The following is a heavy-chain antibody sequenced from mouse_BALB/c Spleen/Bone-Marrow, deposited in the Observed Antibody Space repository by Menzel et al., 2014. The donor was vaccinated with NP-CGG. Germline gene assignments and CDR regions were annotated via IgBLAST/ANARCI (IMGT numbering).Heavy chain of an antibody. D-gene: IGHD1-1*01. CDR2: ISSGSSTV. J-gene: IGHJ2*01. V-gene: IGHV5-17*02. Sequence: EVKLMESGGGLVQPGGSRKLSCAASGFTFSSFDMHWVRQAPEKGLEWVAYISSGSSTVYYADKVMGRFTTSRDNPKNPLFLQMTSLRSEDKAMYYCAISGSRSRYFDYWGQGTTLTVSS. CDR3: AISGSRSRYFDY. CDR1: GFTFSSFD.